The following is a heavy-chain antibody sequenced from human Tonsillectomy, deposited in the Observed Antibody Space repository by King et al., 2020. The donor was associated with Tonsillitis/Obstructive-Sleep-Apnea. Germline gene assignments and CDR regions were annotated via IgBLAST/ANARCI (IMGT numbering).Heavy chain of an antibody. D-gene: IGHD4-17*01. CDR3: ITDGPWGYGDPQWDY. V-gene: IGHV3-15*07. Sequence: VQLVESGGGLVKPGGSLRLSCAASGFTFSNAWMNWVRQAPGKGLEWVGRIKSKTDGGTTDYAAPVKGRFTISRDDLKNTLSLQMNSLKTADTAVCYCITDGPWGYGDPQWDYWGQGTLVTVSS. CDR1: GFTFSNAW. CDR2: IKSKTDGGTT. J-gene: IGHJ4*02.